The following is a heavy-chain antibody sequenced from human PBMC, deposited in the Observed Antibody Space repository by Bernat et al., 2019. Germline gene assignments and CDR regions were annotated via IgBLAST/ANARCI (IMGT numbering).Heavy chain of an antibody. J-gene: IGHJ6*02. CDR3: ARGSYCSSTMCYTDGYYYGMDV. V-gene: IGHV1-18*01. CDR1: GYTFTSYG. Sequence: QVQLVQSGAEVKKPGASVKVSCKASGYTFTSYGISWVRQAPGQGLEWMGWISAYNGNTNYAQKLQGRVTMTTDTSTSTAYMELRSLRSDDTAVYYCARGSYCSSTMCYTDGYYYGMDVWGQGTTVTVSS. CDR2: ISAYNGNT. D-gene: IGHD2-2*02.